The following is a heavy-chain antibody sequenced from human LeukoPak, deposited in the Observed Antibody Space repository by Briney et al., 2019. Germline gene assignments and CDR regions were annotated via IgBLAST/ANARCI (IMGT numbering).Heavy chain of an antibody. V-gene: IGHV4-59*01. CDR2: IYYSGSS. Sequence: SETLSLTCTVSGGYISSYYWSWIRQPPGKGLEWIGYIYYSGSSNYNPSLKSRVTISVDTSKNQISLKLSSVTAADTAVYYCARDHDTTMVSWGQGTLVTVSS. CDR3: ARDHDTTMVS. D-gene: IGHD5-18*01. J-gene: IGHJ5*02. CDR1: GGYISSYY.